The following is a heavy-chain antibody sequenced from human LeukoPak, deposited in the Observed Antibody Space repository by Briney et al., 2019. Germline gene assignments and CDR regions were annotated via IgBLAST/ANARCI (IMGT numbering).Heavy chain of an antibody. J-gene: IGHJ4*02. D-gene: IGHD3-22*01. CDR3: ARGAADYYDSSGYYYLGY. CDR1: GGTFISYA. Sequence: ASVKVSCKASGGTFISYATSWVRQAPGQGLEWMGRIIPILGIANYAQKFQGRVTITADKSTSTAYMELSSLRSEDTAVYYCARGAADYYDSSGYYYLGYWGQGTLVTVSS. CDR2: IIPILGIA. V-gene: IGHV1-69*04.